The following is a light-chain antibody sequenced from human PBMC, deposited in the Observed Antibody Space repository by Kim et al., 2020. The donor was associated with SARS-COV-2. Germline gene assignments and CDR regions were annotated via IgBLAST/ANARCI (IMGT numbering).Light chain of an antibody. CDR2: DVT. CDR3: MSYRAASTYV. J-gene: IGLJ1*01. Sequence: SWSPGQCITPHSTGTSRDVGCYDSVSWYQQHPGKAPKLLIYDVTQRPSGVSDRFSGSKSGNTASLTISGLQVEDEADYYCMSYRAASTYVFGTGTKVT. V-gene: IGLV2-14*03. CDR1: SRDVGCYDS.